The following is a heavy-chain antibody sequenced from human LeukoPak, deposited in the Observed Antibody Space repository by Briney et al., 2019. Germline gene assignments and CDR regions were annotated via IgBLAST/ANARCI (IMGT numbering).Heavy chain of an antibody. Sequence: SETLSLTCTVSGGSISSYYWSWIRQPPGKGLEWIGYIYYSGSTNYNPSLKSRVTISVDTSKNQFSLKLSSVTAADTAVYYCARSRPDYGDYVYYFDYWGQGTLVTVSS. CDR1: GGSISSYY. CDR3: ARSRPDYGDYVYYFDY. J-gene: IGHJ4*02. CDR2: IYYSGST. V-gene: IGHV4-59*01. D-gene: IGHD4-17*01.